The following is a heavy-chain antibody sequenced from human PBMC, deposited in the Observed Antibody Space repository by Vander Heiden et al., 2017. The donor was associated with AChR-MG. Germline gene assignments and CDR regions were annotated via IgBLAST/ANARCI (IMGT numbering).Heavy chain of an antibody. D-gene: IGHD3-10*01. Sequence: EVQLVESGGGLVKPGRSLRLSCTASGFTFGDYAMSWFRQAPGKGLEWVGFIRSKAYGGTTEYAASVKGRFTISRDDSKSIAYLQMNSLKTEDTAVYYCTRDRGMANKGVWGQGTMVTVSS. CDR3: TRDRGMANKGV. V-gene: IGHV3-49*05. J-gene: IGHJ3*01. CDR1: GFTFGDYA. CDR2: IRSKAYGGTT.